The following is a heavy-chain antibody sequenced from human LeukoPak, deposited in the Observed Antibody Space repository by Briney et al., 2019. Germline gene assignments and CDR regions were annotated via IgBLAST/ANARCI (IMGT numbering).Heavy chain of an antibody. J-gene: IGHJ4*02. CDR2: INPNSGGT. Sequence: ASVKVSCKASGYSFTSYYMHWVRQAPGQGLEWMGWINPNSGGTNYAQKFQGRVTMTRDTSISTAYMELSRLRSDDTAVYYCARGGDYYGSGSYYGYYWGQGTLVTVSS. V-gene: IGHV1-2*02. CDR1: GYSFTSYY. CDR3: ARGGDYYGSGSYYGYY. D-gene: IGHD3-10*01.